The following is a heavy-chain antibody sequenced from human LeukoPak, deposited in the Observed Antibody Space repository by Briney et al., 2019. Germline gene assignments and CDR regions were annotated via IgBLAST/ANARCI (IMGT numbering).Heavy chain of an antibody. Sequence: SGTLSLTCAVPGGSVSSNNWWTWVRQPPGKGLEWIGEIYHSGSTNYHPSLKSRVTISVDKSKNQFSLRLSSVTAADTAVYYCARAVGASEETKIWGQGTLVTVSS. D-gene: IGHD1-26*01. J-gene: IGHJ4*02. V-gene: IGHV4-4*02. CDR3: ARAVGASEETKI. CDR1: GGSVSSNNW. CDR2: IYHSGST.